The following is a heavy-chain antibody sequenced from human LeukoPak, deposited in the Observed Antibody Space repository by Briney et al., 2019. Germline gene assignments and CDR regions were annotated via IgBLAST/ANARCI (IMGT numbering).Heavy chain of an antibody. V-gene: IGHV1-2*02. CDR2: INPNSGGT. CDR3: AREGSSGSYPF. J-gene: IGHJ4*02. D-gene: IGHD1-26*01. CDR1: GGTFSSYA. Sequence: GSVKVSCKASGGTFSSYAISWVRQAPGQGLEWMGWINPNSGGTNYAQKFQGRVTMTRDTSISTAYMELSRLRSDDTAVYYCAREGSSGSYPFWGQGTLVTVSS.